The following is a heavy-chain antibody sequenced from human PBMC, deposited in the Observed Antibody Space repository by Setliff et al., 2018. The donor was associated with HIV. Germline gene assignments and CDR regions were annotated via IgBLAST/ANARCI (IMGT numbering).Heavy chain of an antibody. CDR1: GYTFTSYG. CDR2: ISAYNGNT. D-gene: IGHD3-10*01. Sequence: ASVKVSCKASGYTFTSYGISWVRQAPGQGLEWMGWISAYNGNTNYAQTLQGSVTMTTDTSTSTAYMELKSLSSDHTAVYYCAARGDGSFDYWGQGTLVTVSS. CDR3: AARGDGSFDY. J-gene: IGHJ4*02. V-gene: IGHV1-18*01.